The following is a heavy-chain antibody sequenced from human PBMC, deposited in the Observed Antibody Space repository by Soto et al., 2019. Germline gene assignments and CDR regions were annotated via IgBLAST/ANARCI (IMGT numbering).Heavy chain of an antibody. J-gene: IGHJ6*02. CDR2: ISGSGGST. V-gene: IGHV3-23*01. Sequence: VSLRLSCAASGFTFSSYVMSWVRQAPGKGLEWVSGISGSGGSTYYADSVKGRFTISRDNSKNTLYLQMNSLRAEDTAVYYCAKSRYSYEAYYYGMDVWGQGTTVTVSS. D-gene: IGHD5-18*01. CDR1: GFTFSSYV. CDR3: AKSRYSYEAYYYGMDV.